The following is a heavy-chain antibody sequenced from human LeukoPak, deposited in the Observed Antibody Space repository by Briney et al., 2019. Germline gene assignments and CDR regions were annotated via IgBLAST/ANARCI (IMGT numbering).Heavy chain of an antibody. CDR3: ARGRVDILTGLSPWYFDL. Sequence: PGGSLRLSCAASGFTFNTHSMDWVRQVPGKGLEWVSSSSSSSSYKYYADSVKGRFTISRDNAKKSLYLQMNSLGAEDTAVYYCARGRVDILTGLSPWYFDLWGRGTLVTVSS. J-gene: IGHJ2*01. CDR2: SSSSSSYK. D-gene: IGHD3-9*01. CDR1: GFTFNTHS. V-gene: IGHV3-21*01.